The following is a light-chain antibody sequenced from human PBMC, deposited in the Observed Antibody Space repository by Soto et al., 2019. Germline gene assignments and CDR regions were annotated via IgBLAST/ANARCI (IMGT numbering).Light chain of an antibody. CDR2: GNS. Sequence: QPVLTQPPSVSGAPGQRVTISCTGSSSNIGAGYDVHWYQQLPGTAPKLLIYGNSNRPSGVPDRFSGSKSGTSASLAITGLQAEDEADYYCQSDDSSLSGYVVFGGGTKLTVL. CDR1: SSNIGAGYD. CDR3: QSDDSSLSGYVV. V-gene: IGLV1-40*01. J-gene: IGLJ2*01.